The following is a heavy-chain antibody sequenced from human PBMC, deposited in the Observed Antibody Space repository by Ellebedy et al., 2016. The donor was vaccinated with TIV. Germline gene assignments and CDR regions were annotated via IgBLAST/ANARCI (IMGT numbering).Heavy chain of an antibody. Sequence: AASVKVSCKASGGTFSSYAISWVRPPPGQGLEWMGGIIPIFGTANYAQKFQGRVTITADESTSTAYMELSSLRSEDTAVYYGARVGSGFGAHYYYYGMDVWGQGTTVTVSS. D-gene: IGHD3-10*01. CDR3: ARVGSGFGAHYYYYGMDV. CDR1: GGTFSSYA. V-gene: IGHV1-69*13. CDR2: IIPIFGTA. J-gene: IGHJ6*02.